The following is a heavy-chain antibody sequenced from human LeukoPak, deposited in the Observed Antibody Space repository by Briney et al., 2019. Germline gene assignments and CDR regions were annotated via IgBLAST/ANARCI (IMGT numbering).Heavy chain of an antibody. Sequence: PSETLSLTCTVSGGSISSSSYYWGWIRQPPGKGLEWIGSIYYSGSTYYNPSLKSRVTISVDTSKNQFSLKLSSVTAADTAVYYCARDSDTTVTPYWGQGTLVTVSS. D-gene: IGHD4-17*01. CDR1: GGSISSSSYY. CDR2: IYYSGST. J-gene: IGHJ4*02. CDR3: ARDSDTTVTPY. V-gene: IGHV4-39*07.